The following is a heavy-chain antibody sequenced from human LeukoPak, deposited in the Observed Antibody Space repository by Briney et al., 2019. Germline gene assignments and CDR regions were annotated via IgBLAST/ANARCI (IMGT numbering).Heavy chain of an antibody. V-gene: IGHV3-30*02. CDR3: AKTGSSSWGYFDY. J-gene: IGHJ4*02. CDR1: GFTFSSYA. CDR2: IRNDGTVK. Sequence: GGSLRLSCAASGFTFSSYAMHWVRQAPGKGLEWVAFIRNDGTVKYYADSVKGLFTISRDNSKNTLYLQMSSLRAEDTAVYYCAKTGSSSWGYFDYWGQGTLVTVSS. D-gene: IGHD6-13*01.